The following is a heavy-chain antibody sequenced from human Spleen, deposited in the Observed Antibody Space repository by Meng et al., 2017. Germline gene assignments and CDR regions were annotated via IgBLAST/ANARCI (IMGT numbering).Heavy chain of an antibody. CDR2: VNHSGST. D-gene: IGHD3-22*01. CDR1: GFSLSNGRMG. Sequence: SGPTLVKPTETLTLTCTVSGFSLSNGRMGVSWIRQPPGKGLEWIGEVNHSGSTKYNPSLKSRVTISVETSKKEFSLKLKSGTAADTAVYYCARVPRYYYDSSGSYPGPIDYWGQGTLVTVSS. CDR3: ARVPRYYYDSSGSYPGPIDY. J-gene: IGHJ4*02. V-gene: IGHV4-4*02.